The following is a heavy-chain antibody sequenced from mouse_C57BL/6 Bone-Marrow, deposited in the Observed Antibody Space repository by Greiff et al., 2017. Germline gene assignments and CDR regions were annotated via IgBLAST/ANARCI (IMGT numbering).Heavy chain of an antibody. D-gene: IGHD4-1*01. CDR2: ISDGGSYT. J-gene: IGHJ2*01. V-gene: IGHV5-4*01. Sequence: EVHLVESGGGLVKPGGSLKLSCAASGFTFSSYAMSWVRQTPEKRLEWVATISDGGSYTYYPDNVKGRFTISRDNAKNNLYLQMSHLKSEDTAMYYCARGGLTGTKDYWGQGTTLTVSS. CDR1: GFTFSSYA. CDR3: ARGGLTGTKDY.